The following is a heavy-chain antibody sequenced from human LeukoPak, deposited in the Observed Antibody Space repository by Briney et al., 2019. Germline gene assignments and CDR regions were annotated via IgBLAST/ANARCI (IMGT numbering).Heavy chain of an antibody. J-gene: IGHJ5*02. Sequence: PSQTLSLTCTVSGGSISSGGYYWSWIRQHPGKGLEWIGYIYYSGSTYYNPSLKSRVTISVDTSKNQFSLKLSSVTAGDTAVYYCARGGVLWFGESIAGRFDPWGQGTLVTVSS. CDR1: GGSISSGGYY. D-gene: IGHD3-10*01. CDR2: IYYSGST. CDR3: ARGGVLWFGESIAGRFDP. V-gene: IGHV4-31*03.